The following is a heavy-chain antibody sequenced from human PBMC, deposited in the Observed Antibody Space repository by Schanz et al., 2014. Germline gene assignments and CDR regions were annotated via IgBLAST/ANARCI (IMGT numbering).Heavy chain of an antibody. D-gene: IGHD3-16*01. J-gene: IGHJ3*02. CDR1: GFSFSTYA. CDR2: ISGNGGEK. V-gene: IGHV3-30*04. CDR3: ARDPFGRLGDSGSAFDI. Sequence: QVQLVESGGGVVQPGRSLRLSCAASGFSFSTYAMHWVRQAPGKGLRCVAVISGNGGEKYYADSVKGRFTISRDNSKNTLYVEMNSLRADDTAVYYCARDPFGRLGDSGSAFDIWGQGTMVTVSS.